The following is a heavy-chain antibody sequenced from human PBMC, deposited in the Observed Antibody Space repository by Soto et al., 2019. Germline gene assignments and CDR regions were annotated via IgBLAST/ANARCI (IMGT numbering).Heavy chain of an antibody. V-gene: IGHV3-74*01. CDR1: GFTFSTYW. J-gene: IGHJ4*02. Sequence: PGGSLRLSCAASGFTFSTYWIHGVRQAPGKGLVWVARVNTDGSTSDYAASVKGRFTVSRDNAKTLYLQMNSLRVEDTAVYYCARGGCSKTSCDILDYWGPGTQVTVSS. D-gene: IGHD2-2*02. CDR2: VNTDGSTS. CDR3: ARGGCSKTSCDILDY.